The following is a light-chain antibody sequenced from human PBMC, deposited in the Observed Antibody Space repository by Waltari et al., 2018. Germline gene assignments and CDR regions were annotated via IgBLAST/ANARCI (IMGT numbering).Light chain of an antibody. Sequence: EIVLTQSPGTLSLSPGERATLSCGASQSVGRSLAWYQQKPGRAPRLLLYDASSRATGIPDRFSGSGFGTDFSLTISRLEPEDCAVYYCQHYVRLPVTFGQGTKVEIK. CDR1: QSVGRS. CDR2: DAS. V-gene: IGKV3-20*01. J-gene: IGKJ1*01. CDR3: QHYVRLPVT.